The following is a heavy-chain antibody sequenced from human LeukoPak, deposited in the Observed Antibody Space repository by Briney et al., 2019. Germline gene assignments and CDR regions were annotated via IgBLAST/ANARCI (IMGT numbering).Heavy chain of an antibody. V-gene: IGHV3-7*01. Sequence: SGGSLRLSCAASGFTFSSYWMSWVRQAPGKGLEWVANIKQDGSEKYYVDSVKGRFTISRDNAKNSLYLQMNSLRAEDTAVYYCAGDGDGNTTRSGYWGQETLVTVSS. CDR3: AGDGDGNTTRSGY. D-gene: IGHD5-24*01. CDR1: GFTFSSYW. CDR2: IKQDGSEK. J-gene: IGHJ4*02.